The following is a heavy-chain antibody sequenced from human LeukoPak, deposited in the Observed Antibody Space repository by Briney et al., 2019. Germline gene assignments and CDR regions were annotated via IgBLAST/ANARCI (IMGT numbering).Heavy chain of an antibody. Sequence: GGSLRLSCAASGFNFSDYAMHWVRQAPGKGLEWVAIISYDGSSKYYADSVQGRFTISRDNSKNTLSLRMNSLRVEDTAVYYCANPPKGYWGQGTLVTVSS. CDR2: ISYDGSSK. V-gene: IGHV3-30*04. CDR1: GFNFSDYA. CDR3: ANPPKGY. J-gene: IGHJ4*02.